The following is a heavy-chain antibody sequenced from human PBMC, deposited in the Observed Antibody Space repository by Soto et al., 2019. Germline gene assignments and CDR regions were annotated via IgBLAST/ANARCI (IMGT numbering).Heavy chain of an antibody. CDR2: MSGGGGST. V-gene: IGHV3-23*01. CDR1: GFSFSSYA. CDR3: AKGRSPILGLFSLDD. J-gene: IGHJ4*02. D-gene: IGHD2-2*02. Sequence: PGGSLRLSCAASGFSFSSYAMTWVCHAPGKGLEGVPAMSGGGGSTYYADSVKGRFTIARDNFKNTLYLQFNSLSAVDTAVYYGAKGRSPILGLFSLDDWGQGTLVTVSS.